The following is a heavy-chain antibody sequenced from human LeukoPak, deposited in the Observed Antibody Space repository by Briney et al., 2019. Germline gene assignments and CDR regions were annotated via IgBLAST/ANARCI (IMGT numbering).Heavy chain of an antibody. Sequence: SVKVSCKTSGGTFNNSAISWVRQAPGRGLEWLGGIMPLFGTAGYAQKFQGRVTITKDESTRTVYLELTSLPSDDTAVYYCARDVHSDYGSGWFDPWGQATLVSVSS. CDR3: ARDVHSDYGSGWFDP. V-gene: IGHV1-69*05. CDR2: IMPLFGTA. CDR1: GGTFNNSA. D-gene: IGHD5-12*01. J-gene: IGHJ5*02.